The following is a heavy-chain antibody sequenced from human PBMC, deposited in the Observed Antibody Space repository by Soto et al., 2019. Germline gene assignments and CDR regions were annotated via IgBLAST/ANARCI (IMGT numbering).Heavy chain of an antibody. CDR3: VRDRYSSSGWFDP. CDR1: GDSVSSYSAA. J-gene: IGHJ5*02. CDR2: TYYRSRFFS. Sequence: SQTLSLTCAISGDSVSSYSAAWNWIRQSPSGGLEWLGRTYYRSRFFSDYAESVKSRIIINPDTSKNQFSLQLKSVTPEDTAIYYCVRDRYSSSGWFDPWGQGTPVTVSS. D-gene: IGHD3-10*01. V-gene: IGHV6-1*01.